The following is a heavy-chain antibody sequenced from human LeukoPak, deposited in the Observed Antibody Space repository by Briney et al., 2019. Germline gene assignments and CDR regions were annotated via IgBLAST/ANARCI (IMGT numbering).Heavy chain of an antibody. Sequence: GGSLSLSCVASEFRFGRDWISWVRQAPGKGLEWVACIKQDGSEEYYVGSVRGRFTVSVDNGKNSLYLQMNSLRAEDTARYYCATLDSTKSVFWGRGTAVTVSS. V-gene: IGHV3-7*01. CDR2: IKQDGSEE. J-gene: IGHJ1*01. D-gene: IGHD2-2*01. CDR1: EFRFGRDW. CDR3: ATLDSTKSVF.